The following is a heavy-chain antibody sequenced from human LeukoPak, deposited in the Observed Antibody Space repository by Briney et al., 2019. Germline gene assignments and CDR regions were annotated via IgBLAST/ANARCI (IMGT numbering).Heavy chain of an antibody. CDR3: GRALLGGSDIYTPFSY. V-gene: IGHV1-18*01. Sequence: ASVKVSCKASGYTLNIYGIIWVRQAPGQGLEWVGWISTYNGNTDYAPNIQDRVAMTTDTSTSTAYMELRSLRSDDTAVYYCGRALLGGSDIYTPFSYWGQGTLVTVSS. CDR1: GYTLNIYG. CDR2: ISTYNGNT. J-gene: IGHJ4*02. D-gene: IGHD3-10*01.